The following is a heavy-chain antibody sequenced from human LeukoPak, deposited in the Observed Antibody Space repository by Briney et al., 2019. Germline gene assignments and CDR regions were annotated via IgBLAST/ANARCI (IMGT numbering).Heavy chain of an antibody. CDR3: ARLLLGSESRGFEY. CDR2: ISAYNGNT. CDR1: GYTFTSYG. V-gene: IGHV1-18*01. Sequence: ASVKVSCKASGYTFTSYGISWVRQAPGQGLEWMGWISAYNGNTNYAQKFQGRVTMTTDTSTTTAYMELRSLRSDDTAVYYCARLLLGSESRGFEYWGQGTLVTVSS. D-gene: IGHD3-10*01. J-gene: IGHJ4*02.